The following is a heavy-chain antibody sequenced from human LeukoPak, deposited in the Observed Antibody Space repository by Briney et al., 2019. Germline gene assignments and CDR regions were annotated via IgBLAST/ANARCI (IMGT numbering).Heavy chain of an antibody. CDR3: ARDHSLVAVAGNGPDAFDI. Sequence: GASVKVSCKASGYTFTSYGISWVRQAPGQGSEWMGWISAYNGNTNYAQKLQGRVTMTTDTSTSTAYMELRSLRSDDTAVYYCARDHSLVAVAGNGPDAFDIWGQGTMVTVSS. V-gene: IGHV1-18*01. J-gene: IGHJ3*02. D-gene: IGHD6-19*01. CDR1: GYTFTSYG. CDR2: ISAYNGNT.